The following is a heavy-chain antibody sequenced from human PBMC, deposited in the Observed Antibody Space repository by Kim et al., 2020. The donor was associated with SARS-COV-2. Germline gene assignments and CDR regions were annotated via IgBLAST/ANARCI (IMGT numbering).Heavy chain of an antibody. D-gene: IGHD2-21*01. J-gene: IGHJ4*02. CDR3: ARGPPRADCGANCYLDY. CDR2: IYASGST. CDR1: GGSISTNY. V-gene: IGHV4-4*07. Sequence: TLSLTCTVSGGSISTNYWGWIRQSAGKGLEWIGRIYASGSTDYNASLKSRVAMSVDTSKNQFSLELSSVTAADTAVYFCARGPPRADCGANCYLDYWGQGILVTVSA.